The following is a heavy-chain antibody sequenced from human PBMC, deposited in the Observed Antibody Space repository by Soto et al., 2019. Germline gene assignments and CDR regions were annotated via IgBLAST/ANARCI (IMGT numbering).Heavy chain of an antibody. D-gene: IGHD2-2*01. CDR2: ISGSGGST. CDR1: GFTFSSYA. V-gene: IGHV3-23*01. J-gene: IGHJ4*02. Sequence: PGGSLRLSCAASGFTFSSYAMSWVRQAPGKGLEWVSEISGSGGSTYYPDSVKGRFAISRDNSQNTLYLQMDSLRAEDTAVYYCAKLGSSSWSPHYYFDYWGQGTLVTVSS. CDR3: AKLGSSSWSPHYYFDY.